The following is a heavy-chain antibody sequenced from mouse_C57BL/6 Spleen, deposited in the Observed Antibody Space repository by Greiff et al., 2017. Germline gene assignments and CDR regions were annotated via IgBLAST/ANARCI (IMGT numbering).Heavy chain of an antibody. Sequence: VQLQQSGGGLVKPGGSLKLSCAASGFTFSDYGMHWVRQAPEKGLEWVAYISSGSSTIYYADTVKGRFTISRDNAKNTLFLQMTRLRSEDTAMYYCARGRIYYDYDGLFAYWGQGTLVTVSA. CDR1: GFTFSDYG. J-gene: IGHJ3*01. D-gene: IGHD2-4*01. CDR3: ARGRIYYDYDGLFAY. V-gene: IGHV5-17*01. CDR2: ISSGSSTI.